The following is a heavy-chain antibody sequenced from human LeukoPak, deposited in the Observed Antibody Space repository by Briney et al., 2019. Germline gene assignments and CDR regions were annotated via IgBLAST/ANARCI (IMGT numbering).Heavy chain of an antibody. CDR3: ARGLRYSDSSGYYSFDF. V-gene: IGHV1-8*01. CDR2: MNPNSGNR. D-gene: IGHD3-22*01. J-gene: IGHJ4*02. Sequence: ASVTVSCKASGYTFTSYDINWVRQATGQGLEWMGWMNPNSGNRGYAQKFQGRVTMTRNTAISTAYMELSSLRSEDTAVYYCARGLRYSDSSGYYSFDFWGQGTLVTVSS. CDR1: GYTFTSYD.